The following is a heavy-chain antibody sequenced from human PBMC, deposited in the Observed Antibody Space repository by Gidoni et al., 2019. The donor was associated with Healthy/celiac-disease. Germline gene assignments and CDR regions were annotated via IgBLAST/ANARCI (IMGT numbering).Heavy chain of an antibody. J-gene: IGHJ3*02. D-gene: IGHD4-17*01. CDR1: GYNFTSYW. CDR2: IDPSDSYT. CDR3: ARQATVKPDAFDI. V-gene: IGHV5-10-1*03. Sequence: VQLVQSGAEVKKPRKSLSISCKGSGYNFTSYWISLVRQMPGKGLEWMGRIDPSDSYTNYSPSFQGHVTISADKSISTAYLQWSSLKASDTAMYYCARQATVKPDAFDIWGQGTMVTVSS.